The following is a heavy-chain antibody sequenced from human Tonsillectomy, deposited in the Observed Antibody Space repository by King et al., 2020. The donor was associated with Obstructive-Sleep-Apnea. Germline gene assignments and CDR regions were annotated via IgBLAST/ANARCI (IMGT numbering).Heavy chain of an antibody. Sequence: VQLVESGGGLVKPGGSLRLSCAASGFTFSDYYMGWIRQAPGKGLEWISYISSTGSTVYYADPVKGRFTLSRDNANNSLSLQMNSLTVEDTAVYYCSRRDCWSTTWHPYYWGQGTLVTVSS. V-gene: IGHV3-11*01. D-gene: IGHD2-21*01. CDR2: ISSTGSTV. CDR3: SRRDCWSTTWHPYY. CDR1: GFTFSDYY. J-gene: IGHJ4*02.